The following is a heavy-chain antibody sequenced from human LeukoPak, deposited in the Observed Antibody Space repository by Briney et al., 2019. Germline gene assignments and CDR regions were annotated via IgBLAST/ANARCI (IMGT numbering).Heavy chain of an antibody. J-gene: IGHJ4*02. V-gene: IGHV4-59*01. D-gene: IGHD3-22*01. CDR2: IYYSGST. CDR1: GGSISSYY. CDR3: ARVTGYMIEDYFDY. Sequence: SETLSLTCTVSGGSISSYYWSWIRQPPGKGLEWIGYIYYSGSTNYNPSLKSRVTISVDTSKNQFSLKLWSVTAADTAVYYCARVTGYMIEDYFDYWGQGTLVTVSS.